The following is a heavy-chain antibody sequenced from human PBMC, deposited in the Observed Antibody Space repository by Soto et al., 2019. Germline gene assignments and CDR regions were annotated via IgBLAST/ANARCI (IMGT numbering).Heavy chain of an antibody. CDR3: ATPPGGEFGY. CDR2: ISYDGSKK. Sequence: GGSLRLSCAASGFTFSNNAMHWVRQAPGKGLEWVAFISYDGSKKYYAESVKGRFTISRDNSKNTLYLQMNSLKTEDTAVYYCATPPGGEFGYWGQGNLVTVSS. V-gene: IGHV3-30*03. D-gene: IGHD3-10*01. J-gene: IGHJ4*02. CDR1: GFTFSNNA.